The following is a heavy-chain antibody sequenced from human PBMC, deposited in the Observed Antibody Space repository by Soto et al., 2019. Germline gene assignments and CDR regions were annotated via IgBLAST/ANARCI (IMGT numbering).Heavy chain of an antibody. CDR1: GGSISSSSYY. Sequence: SETLSLTCTVSGGSISSSSYYWGWIRQPPGKGLEWIGSIYYSGSTYYNPSLKSRVTISVDTSKNQFSLKLSSVTAADTAVYYCARDRHRYSYESYGMDVWGQGTTVTVSS. CDR3: ARDRHRYSYESYGMDV. V-gene: IGHV4-39*07. CDR2: IYYSGST. D-gene: IGHD5-18*01. J-gene: IGHJ6*02.